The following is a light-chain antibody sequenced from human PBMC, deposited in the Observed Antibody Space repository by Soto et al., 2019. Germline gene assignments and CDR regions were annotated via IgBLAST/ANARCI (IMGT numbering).Light chain of an antibody. V-gene: IGLV2-14*01. CDR1: SSDVGGYNY. CDR3: SSYTSSSLNYV. Sequence: QSVLTQPASVSGSPGQSITISCTGTSSDVGGYNYVSWYQQHPGKAPKLMIYEVSNRPSGVSNRFSGSKSGNTPSLTISGLQAEDEADYYCSSYTSSSLNYVFGTGTNVTVL. CDR2: EVS. J-gene: IGLJ1*01.